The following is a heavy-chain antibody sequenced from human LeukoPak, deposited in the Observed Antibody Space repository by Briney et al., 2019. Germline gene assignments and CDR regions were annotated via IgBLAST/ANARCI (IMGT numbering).Heavy chain of an antibody. CDR3: ARLEMATTSGENWFDP. J-gene: IGHJ5*02. V-gene: IGHV1-46*01. D-gene: IGHD5-24*01. CDR1: GYTFTSYY. CDR2: INPSGGST. Sequence: ASVKVSCKASGYTFTSYYMHWVRQAPGQGLEWMGIINPSGGSTSYAQKFQGRVTMTRDMYTSTVYMELSSLRSEDTAVYYCARLEMATTSGENWFDPWGQGTLVTVSS.